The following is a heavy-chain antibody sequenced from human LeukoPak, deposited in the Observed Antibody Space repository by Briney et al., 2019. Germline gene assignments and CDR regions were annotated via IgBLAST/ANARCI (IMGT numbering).Heavy chain of an antibody. CDR3: ARRGYCSSTSCSSYYYGMDV. D-gene: IGHD2-2*01. CDR2: INHSGST. V-gene: IGHV4-34*01. CDR1: GGSFSGYY. J-gene: IGHJ6*02. Sequence: PSETLSLTCAVYGGSFSGYYWSWIRQPPGKGLEWIGEINHSGSTNYNPSLKSRVTISVDTSKNQFSLKLSSVTAADTAVYYCARRGYCSSTSCSSYYYGMDVWGQGTTVTVSS.